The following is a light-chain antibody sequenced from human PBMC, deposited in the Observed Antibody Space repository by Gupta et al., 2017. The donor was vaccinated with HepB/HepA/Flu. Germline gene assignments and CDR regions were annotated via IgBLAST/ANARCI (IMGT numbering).Light chain of an antibody. CDR2: WAS. Sequence: DIVVTQSPDSLAVSLGERATINCRSSQNVFNTSNNKNHFAWYQQKVGQPPRLSLYWASTRQSAVPDRDRGSGSGTDFTLTITSLQDEDVAVYYCHQYVTTPEAFGQWT. J-gene: IGKJ1*01. CDR1: QNVFNTSNNKNH. CDR3: HQYVTTPEA. V-gene: IGKV4-1*01.